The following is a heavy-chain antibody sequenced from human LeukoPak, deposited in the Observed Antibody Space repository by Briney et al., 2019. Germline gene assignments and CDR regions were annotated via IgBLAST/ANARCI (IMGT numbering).Heavy chain of an antibody. CDR1: GGSISSYY. V-gene: IGHV4-59*01. J-gene: IGHJ4*02. D-gene: IGHD3-16*02. CDR3: AGALRVGELSSKAVDY. Sequence: SETLSLTCTVSGGSISSYYWSWIRQPPGKGLEWIGYIYYSGSTNYNPSLKSRVTISVDTSKNQFSLKLSSVTAADTAVYYCAGALRVGELSSKAVDYWGQGTLVTVPS. CDR2: IYYSGST.